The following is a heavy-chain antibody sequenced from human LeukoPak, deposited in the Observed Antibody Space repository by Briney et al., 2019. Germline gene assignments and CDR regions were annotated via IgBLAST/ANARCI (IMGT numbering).Heavy chain of an antibody. CDR1: GGSISSSSYY. D-gene: IGHD2-2*01. J-gene: IGHJ3*02. Sequence: PSGTLSLTCTVSGGSISSSSYYWGWIRQPPGKGLEWIGSIYYSGSTYYNPSLKSRVTISIDTSKNQFSLKLSSVTAADTAVYYCARFVVVPTDAFDIWGQGTMVTVSS. CDR3: ARFVVVPTDAFDI. CDR2: IYYSGST. V-gene: IGHV4-39*07.